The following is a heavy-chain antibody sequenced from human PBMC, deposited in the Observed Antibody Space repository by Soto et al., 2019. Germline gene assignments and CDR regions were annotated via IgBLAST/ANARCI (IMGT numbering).Heavy chain of an antibody. J-gene: IGHJ3*02. V-gene: IGHV1-18*01. CDR1: GYTFTNYG. Sequence: GASVKVSCKASGYTFTNYGLSWVRQAPGQGLEWMGGTSGYNGNTNYAQKLQGRVTMTADKSTTTAYMELSSLRSEDTAVYYCARGLDYHDSSRVIWGQGTMVTVSS. CDR3: ARGLDYHDSSRVI. D-gene: IGHD3-22*01. CDR2: TSGYNGNT.